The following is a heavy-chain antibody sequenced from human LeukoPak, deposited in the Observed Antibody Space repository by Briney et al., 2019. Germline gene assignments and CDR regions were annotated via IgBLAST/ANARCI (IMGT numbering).Heavy chain of an antibody. CDR1: GDSISNYY. Sequence: SETLSLTYTVSGDSISNYYWSWIRQPPGKGLEWIGYVYYSGSTNYNPSLKSRVTISVDTSKNQFSLRLSSVTAADTAVYYCAREPRDGHKVYFDYWGQGTLVTVSS. CDR2: VYYSGST. V-gene: IGHV4-59*01. CDR3: AREPRDGHKVYFDY. D-gene: IGHD5-24*01. J-gene: IGHJ4*02.